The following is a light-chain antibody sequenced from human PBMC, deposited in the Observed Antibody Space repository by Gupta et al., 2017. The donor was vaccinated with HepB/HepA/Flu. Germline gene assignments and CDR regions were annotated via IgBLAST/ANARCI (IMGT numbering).Light chain of an antibody. CDR3: QQYGRSPWT. V-gene: IGKV3-20*01. CDR2: DAS. Sequence: EIVLTQSPVTLSLSPGERATLSCRASQTISFTYLAWYQQKPGQAPSLLIYDASNRATGIPERFNGSGSGTDFTLTISRREPEDFAVYYCQQYGRSPWTFGKGTRWKSN. J-gene: IGKJ1*01. CDR1: QTISFTY.